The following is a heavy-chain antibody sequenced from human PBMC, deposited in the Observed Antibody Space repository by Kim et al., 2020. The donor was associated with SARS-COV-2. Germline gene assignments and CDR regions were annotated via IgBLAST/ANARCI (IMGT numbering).Heavy chain of an antibody. D-gene: IGHD3-10*01. CDR3: ASAGMVRGVIITNFDY. CDR2: IYYSGST. V-gene: IGHV4-31*03. Sequence: SETLSLTCTVSGGSISSGGYYWSWIRQHPGKGLEWIGYIYYSGSTYYNPSLKSRVTISVDTSKNQFSLKLSSVTAADTAVYYCASAGMVRGVIITNFDYWGQGTLVTVSS. CDR1: GGSISSGGYY. J-gene: IGHJ4*02.